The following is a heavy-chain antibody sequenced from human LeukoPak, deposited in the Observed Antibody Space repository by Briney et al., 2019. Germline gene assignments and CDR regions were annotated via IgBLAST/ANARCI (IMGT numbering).Heavy chain of an antibody. CDR3: AAGVLHGGGNWFDP. CDR1: GYTFTGYY. V-gene: IGHV1-2*06. J-gene: IGHJ5*02. Sequence: ASVKVSCKTSGYTFTGYYMHWLGQAPGQGLEWMGRINPNSGGTYYARKFQGRVTMTRDTSISTSYMELTSLKSDDTAVYYCAAGVLHGGGNWFDPWGQGTLVTVSS. CDR2: INPNSGGT. D-gene: IGHD3-16*01.